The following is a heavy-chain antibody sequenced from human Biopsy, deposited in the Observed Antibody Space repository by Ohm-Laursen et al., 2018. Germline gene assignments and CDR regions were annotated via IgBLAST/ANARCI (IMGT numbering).Heavy chain of an antibody. CDR2: FAPENGKT. CDR1: GYTLNELS. J-gene: IGHJ4*02. V-gene: IGHV1-24*01. D-gene: IGHD1-1*01. Sequence: SVKVSCKVSGYTLNELSMHWVRQVPGKGLEWMGGFAPENGKTVYAQNFQARVSLTEDTSTDTTYMELRSLRSEDTAVYYCAADINVWNVNYWGQGTQVTVSS. CDR3: AADINVWNVNY.